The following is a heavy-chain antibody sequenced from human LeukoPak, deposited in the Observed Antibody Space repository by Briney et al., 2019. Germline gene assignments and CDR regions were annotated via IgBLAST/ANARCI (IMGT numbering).Heavy chain of an antibody. CDR3: ARDQVGATSPY. CDR2: IIQDGSET. J-gene: IGHJ4*02. V-gene: IGHV3-74*01. D-gene: IGHD1-26*01. Sequence: GGSLRLSCATSGITFRNYWMHWVRQAPGKGLVWVSHIIQDGSETFYADSVKGRFTISRDNAKNSLYLQMNSLRAEDTAVYYCARDQVGATSPYWGQGTLVTVSS. CDR1: GITFRNYW.